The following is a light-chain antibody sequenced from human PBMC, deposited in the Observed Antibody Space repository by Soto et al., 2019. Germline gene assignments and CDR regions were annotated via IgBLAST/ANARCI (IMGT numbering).Light chain of an antibody. CDR2: YAS. CDR3: QQYDTYPFT. CDR1: QSMSSW. J-gene: IGKJ3*01. Sequence: DIQMTQSPSTLSASVGDRVTITCRASQSMSSWLAWYQQKPGKAPKLLTYYASSLESGVPSRFSGSASGTEFTLTLSSLQPDDFATYYCQQYDTYPFTYGPGTKVDIK. V-gene: IGKV1-5*01.